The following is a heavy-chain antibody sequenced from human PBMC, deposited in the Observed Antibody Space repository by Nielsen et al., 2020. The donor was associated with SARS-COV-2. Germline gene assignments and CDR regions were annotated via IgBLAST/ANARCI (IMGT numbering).Heavy chain of an antibody. J-gene: IGHJ6*02. CDR3: AKDLKVVPAALPVTDYYYYGMDV. V-gene: IGHV3-30*18. CDR2: ISYDGSNK. Sequence: GGSLRLSCAASGFTFSSYGMQWVRQAPGKGLEWVAVISYDGSNKYYADSVKGRFTISRDNSKNTLYLQMNSLRAEDTAVYYCAKDLKVVPAALPVTDYYYYGMDVWGQGTTVTVSS. D-gene: IGHD2-2*01. CDR1: GFTFSSYG.